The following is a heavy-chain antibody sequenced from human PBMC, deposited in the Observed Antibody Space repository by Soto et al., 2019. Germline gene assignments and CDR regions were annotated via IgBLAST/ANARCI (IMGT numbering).Heavy chain of an antibody. Sequence: QVQLQESGPGLVKPSETLSLTCTVSDDSSSSYKWSWIRQPPGRRLVWIGYIASSGGTSYNPSLQIRVTITVHQSTKLSSLKLSSATPADTAVHYCVRQGFLRIPGPVDVWAQGTTVTASS. CDR3: VRQGFLRIPGPVDV. CDR2: IASSGGT. D-gene: IGHD2-2*02. CDR1: DDSSSSYK. J-gene: IGHJ6*02. V-gene: IGHV4-59*08.